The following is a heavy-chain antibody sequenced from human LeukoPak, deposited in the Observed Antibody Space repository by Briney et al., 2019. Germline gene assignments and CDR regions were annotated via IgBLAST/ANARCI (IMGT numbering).Heavy chain of an antibody. CDR3: ARERDSSGWYYYFDY. J-gene: IGHJ4*02. V-gene: IGHV3-53*01. CDR1: GFTVSSNY. D-gene: IGHD6-19*01. CDR2: IYSGGST. Sequence: SGGSLRLSCAASGFTVSSNYMSWVRQAPGKGLERVSVIYSGGSTYYADSVKGRFTISRDNSKNTLYLQMNSPRAEDTAVYYCARERDSSGWYYYFDYSGQGTLVTVSS.